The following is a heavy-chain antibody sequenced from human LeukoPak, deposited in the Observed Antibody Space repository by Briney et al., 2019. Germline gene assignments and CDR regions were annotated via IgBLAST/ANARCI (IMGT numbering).Heavy chain of an antibody. V-gene: IGHV3-30*04. CDR1: GFTFSSYA. CDR2: ISYDGSNK. J-gene: IGHJ4*02. D-gene: IGHD2-8*02. Sequence: GGSLRLSCAASGFTFSSYAMHWVRQAPGKGLEWVAVISYDGSNKYYADSAKGRFTISRDNSKNTLYLQMNSLRAEDTAVYYCARDTWGCFDYWGQGTLVTVSS. CDR3: ARDTWGCFDY.